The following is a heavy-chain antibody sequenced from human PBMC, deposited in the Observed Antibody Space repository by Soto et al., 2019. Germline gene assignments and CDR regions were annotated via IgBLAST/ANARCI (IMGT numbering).Heavy chain of an antibody. CDR2: ISSSSSYI. V-gene: IGHV3-21*01. J-gene: IGHJ3*01. Sequence: GGSLRLSCAASGFTFSSYSMNWVRQAPGKGLEWVSSISSSSSYIYYADSVKGRFTISRDNAKNSLYLQMNSLRAEDTAVYYCARVLGGYDLLPSGWGQGTMVTVSS. CDR1: GFTFSSYS. D-gene: IGHD5-12*01. CDR3: ARVLGGYDLLPSG.